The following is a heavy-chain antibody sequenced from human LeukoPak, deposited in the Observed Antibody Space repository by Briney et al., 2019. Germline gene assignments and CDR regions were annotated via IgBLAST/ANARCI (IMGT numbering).Heavy chain of an antibody. V-gene: IGHV3-30*02. CDR1: GFTFSSYG. J-gene: IGHJ4*01. D-gene: IGHD2/OR15-2a*01. Sequence: GGSLRLSCAASGFTFSSYGMHWVRQAPGKGLEWVAFIRYDGSNKYYADSVKGRFTISRDNSKNTLYLQMNSLRAQDTAVYYCANDRLYAPAEFPYWGQGTPVTVSS. CDR3: ANDRLYAPAEFPY. CDR2: IRYDGSNK.